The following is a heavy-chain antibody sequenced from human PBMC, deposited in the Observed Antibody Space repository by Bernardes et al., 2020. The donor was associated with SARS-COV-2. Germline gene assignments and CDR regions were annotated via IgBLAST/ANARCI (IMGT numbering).Heavy chain of an antibody. D-gene: IGHD4-4*01. J-gene: IGHJ4*02. V-gene: IGHV3-21*06. CDR1: GFTFSSYT. Sequence: SLRLSCAASGFTFSSYTMNWVRQAPGKGLEWISSISTSSSYISYSDSVRGRFTISRDNAKNSVSLQMNSLSAEDTAVYYCARVDFSNLYYFDYWGQGTPVTVSS. CDR2: ISTSSSYI. CDR3: ARVDFSNLYYFDY.